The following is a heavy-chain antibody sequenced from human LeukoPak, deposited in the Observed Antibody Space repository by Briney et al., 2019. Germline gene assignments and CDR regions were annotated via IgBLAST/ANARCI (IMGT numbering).Heavy chain of an antibody. Sequence: PGGSLRLSCAASGFTFSSYSMNWVRQAPGKGLEWVSSISSSSSYIYYADSVKGRFTISRDNAKNSLYLQMNSLRAEDTALYYCARDLYSSSWYFVSPGGYWGQGTLVTVSS. D-gene: IGHD6-13*01. CDR2: ISSSSSYI. CDR3: ARDLYSSSWYFVSPGGY. CDR1: GFTFSSYS. V-gene: IGHV3-21*04. J-gene: IGHJ4*02.